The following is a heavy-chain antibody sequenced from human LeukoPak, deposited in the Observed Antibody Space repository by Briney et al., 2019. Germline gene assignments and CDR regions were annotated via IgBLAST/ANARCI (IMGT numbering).Heavy chain of an antibody. CDR2: ISGSGGGA. Sequence: GGSLRLSCAASGFTFSSYAMSWVRQAPGKGLEWVSAISGSGGGAYHADSVKGRFTISRDNSKNTLYLQVNSLRAEDTAVYYCAKSFGVQWLVDYYMDVWGKGTTVTVSS. J-gene: IGHJ6*03. V-gene: IGHV3-23*01. CDR3: AKSFGVQWLVDYYMDV. CDR1: GFTFSSYA. D-gene: IGHD6-19*01.